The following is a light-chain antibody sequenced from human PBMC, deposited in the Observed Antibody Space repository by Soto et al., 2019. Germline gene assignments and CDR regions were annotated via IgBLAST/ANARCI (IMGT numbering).Light chain of an antibody. CDR2: GAS. V-gene: IGKV3-15*01. CDR3: QQYNNWPRWT. CDR1: QSVSSSY. Sequence: EIVLTQSPGTLSLSPGERATLSCRASQSVSSSYLAWYQQKPGQAPRLLIYGASTRATGIPARFSGSGSGTEFTLTISSLQSEDFAVYYCQQYNNWPRWTFGQGTKVDI. J-gene: IGKJ1*01.